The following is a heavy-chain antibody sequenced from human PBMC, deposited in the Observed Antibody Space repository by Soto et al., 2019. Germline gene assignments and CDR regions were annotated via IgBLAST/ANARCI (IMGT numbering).Heavy chain of an antibody. V-gene: IGHV4-34*01. CDR1: GGSFSGYY. CDR2: INHSGST. CDR3: ARGVPGITNLSIDFVLGYYSYYSTVV. Sequence: SETLSLTCAVYGGSFSGYYWSWIRQPPGKGLEWIGEINHSGSTNYNPSLKSRVTISVDTSKNQFSLKLSSVTAADTAVYYCARGVPGITNLSIDFVLGYYSYYSTVVWGKATLVTVFS. J-gene: IGHJ6*03. D-gene: IGHD3-10*01.